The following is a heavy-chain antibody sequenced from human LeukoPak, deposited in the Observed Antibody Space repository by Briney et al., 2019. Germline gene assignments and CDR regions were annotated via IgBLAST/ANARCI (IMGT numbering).Heavy chain of an antibody. Sequence: QSGWSLRESCAATGLPLSTFIIHWVGQAPGKGLPWGAAISNDGIGKFYADSVQGRFTISRDNSKNTLHLQIDSLRLEDMAVYHCAREFHSSGYAGTFDCWGPGTLVTVSS. D-gene: IGHD3-22*01. CDR1: GLPLSTFI. J-gene: IGHJ4*02. V-gene: IGHV3-30*04. CDR2: ISNDGIGK. CDR3: AREFHSSGYAGTFDC.